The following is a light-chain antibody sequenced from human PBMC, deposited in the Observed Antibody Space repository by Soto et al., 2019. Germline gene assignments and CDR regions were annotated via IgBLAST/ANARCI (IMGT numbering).Light chain of an antibody. CDR2: DVS. CDR3: QQYDYSRT. Sequence: DIQLTQSPSTLSASVGDSVTITCRASQNISTSLAWYRHKPGKAPKLLMFDVSNLESGVPSRFSGSGSGTEFTLTISSLHSDDFATYYCQQYDYSRTFGQGTKVDIK. V-gene: IGKV1-5*01. J-gene: IGKJ1*01. CDR1: QNISTS.